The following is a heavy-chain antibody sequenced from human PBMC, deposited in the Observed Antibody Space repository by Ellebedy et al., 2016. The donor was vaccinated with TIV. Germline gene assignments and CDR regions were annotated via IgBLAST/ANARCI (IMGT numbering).Heavy chain of an antibody. Sequence: PGGSLRLSCAASGFTVSSNYMNWVRQAPGKGLEWVSVIYSGADGGDTYYADSVKGRFTISRDNSTNTLYLQMNSLRAEDTAVYYCARDAADSGGKFDYWGQGGLVTVSS. V-gene: IGHV3-53*01. CDR3: ARDAADSGGKFDY. D-gene: IGHD4-23*01. CDR2: IYSGADGGDT. CDR1: GFTVSSNY. J-gene: IGHJ4*02.